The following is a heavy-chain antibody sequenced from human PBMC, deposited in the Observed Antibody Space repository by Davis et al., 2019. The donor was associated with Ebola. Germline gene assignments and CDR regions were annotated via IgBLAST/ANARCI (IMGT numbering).Heavy chain of an antibody. CDR1: GFTFSTYS. V-gene: IGHV3-30-3*01. CDR3: ANLGSTSSDYSDY. D-gene: IGHD6-6*01. J-gene: IGHJ4*02. Sequence: GGSLRLSCAASGFTFSTYSMHWVRQAPGKGLEWVSLISYDGGNKYYADSVKGRFTISRDNSKNTLYLQMNSLRAADTTVYYCANLGSTSSDYSDYWGQGILVTVSS. CDR2: ISYDGGNK.